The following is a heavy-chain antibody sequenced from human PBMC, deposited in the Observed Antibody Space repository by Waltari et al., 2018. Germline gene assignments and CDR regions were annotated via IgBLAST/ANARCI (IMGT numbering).Heavy chain of an antibody. J-gene: IGHJ4*02. CDR2: TRNKANSYTT. V-gene: IGHV3-72*01. CDR1: GFTFSYHY. D-gene: IGHD4-17*01. Sequence: EVQLVESGGGLVQPGGSLRLSCAASGFTFSYHYMDWVGQAPGKGLEWVGRTRNKANSYTTEYAASVKGRFTISRDDSKNSLYLQMNSLKTEDTAVYYCATVTYGLAFDYWGQGTLVTVSS. CDR3: ATVTYGLAFDY.